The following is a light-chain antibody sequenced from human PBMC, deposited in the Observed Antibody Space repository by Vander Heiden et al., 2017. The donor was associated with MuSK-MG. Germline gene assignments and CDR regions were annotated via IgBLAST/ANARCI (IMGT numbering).Light chain of an antibody. CDR2: DVS. CDR3: SSDTSSSAPWV. J-gene: IGLJ3*02. V-gene: IGLV2-14*01. Sequence: QSALTPTASLSGSPGQSIPISCTGTLSAVGGRNSYSWYKQHPGKAPKLMIYDVSNRPSGVSYRFSGSKSGNTASLTISGLQAEDEADYYCSSDTSSSAPWVFGGGTKLTVL. CDR1: LSAVGGRNS.